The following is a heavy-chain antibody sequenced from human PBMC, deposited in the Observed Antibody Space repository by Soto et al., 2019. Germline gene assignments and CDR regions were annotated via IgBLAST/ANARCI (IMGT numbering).Heavy chain of an antibody. Sequence: VHLVESGGGLVQPGGSLRLSCAASGFNFSNNWMHWVRQRPGEGLVWVSRINSDGKSKAYAESVKGRFAISRDNAKNTLYLQMNGLTAEDTAVYYCARESGDWPLNWFDPWGQGTLVTVSS. CDR3: ARESGDWPLNWFDP. J-gene: IGHJ5*02. D-gene: IGHD2-21*02. V-gene: IGHV3-74*01. CDR1: GFNFSNNW. CDR2: INSDGKSK.